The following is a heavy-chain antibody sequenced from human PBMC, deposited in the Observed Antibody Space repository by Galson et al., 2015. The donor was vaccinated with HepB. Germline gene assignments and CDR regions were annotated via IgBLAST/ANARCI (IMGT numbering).Heavy chain of an antibody. Sequence: SETLSLTCAVYGGSFSGYYWSWIRQPPGKGLEWIGEINHSGSTNYNPSLKSRVTISVDTSKNQFSLKLSSVTAADTAVYYCARGRWNYGGICGFFDYWGQGTLVTVSS. CDR3: ARGRWNYGGICGFFDY. V-gene: IGHV4-34*01. D-gene: IGHD4-23*01. CDR1: GGSFSGYY. J-gene: IGHJ4*02. CDR2: INHSGST.